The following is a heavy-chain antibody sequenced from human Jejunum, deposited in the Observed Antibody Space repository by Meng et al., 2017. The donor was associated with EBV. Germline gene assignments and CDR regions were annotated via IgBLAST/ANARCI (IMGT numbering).Heavy chain of an antibody. CDR3: ASPPGGGTGGY. Sequence: QVQVGESGGGLVKPGGSLRLSCEVSGFTFSDYSMSWMRQAPGKGLEWVSYISSGGTTIYYADSVKGRFTISRDNGKNSLYLEMNSLRADDTAMYYCASPPGGGTGGYWGQGTLVTVSS. D-gene: IGHD2-8*02. J-gene: IGHJ4*02. CDR2: ISSGGTTI. CDR1: GFTFSDYS. V-gene: IGHV3-11*01.